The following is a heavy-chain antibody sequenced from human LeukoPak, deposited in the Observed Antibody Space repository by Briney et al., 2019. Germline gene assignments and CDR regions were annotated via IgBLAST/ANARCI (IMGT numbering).Heavy chain of an antibody. D-gene: IGHD3-16*01. CDR1: GYTFTNYD. CDR2: MNPNTGTT. CDR3: ARGRLSLITARANFFDY. Sequence: ASVKVSCKASGYTFTNYDVNWVRRAPGQGLEWMGWMNPNTGTTGYAEQFQGRVTFSRDTSIRTAYMEVTSLRSDDTAVYYCARGRLSLITARANFFDYWGQGTRVTVSS. V-gene: IGHV1-8*03. J-gene: IGHJ4*02.